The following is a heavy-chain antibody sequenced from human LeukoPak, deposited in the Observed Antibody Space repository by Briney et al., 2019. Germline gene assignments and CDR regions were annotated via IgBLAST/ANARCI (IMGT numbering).Heavy chain of an antibody. Sequence: PGGSLRLSCAASGFTFSSYAMNWVRQAPGKGLEWVSGISSSGGSTSYADSVKGRFTISRGNSKNTLYLQMNSLRAEDTAVYYCANPRDSSTWYTFDYWGQGTLVTVSS. CDR1: GFTFSSYA. V-gene: IGHV3-23*01. CDR3: ANPRDSSTWYTFDY. CDR2: ISSSGGST. J-gene: IGHJ4*02. D-gene: IGHD6-13*01.